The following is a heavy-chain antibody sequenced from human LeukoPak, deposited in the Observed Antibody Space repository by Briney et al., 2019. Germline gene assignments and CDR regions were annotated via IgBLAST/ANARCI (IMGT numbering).Heavy chain of an antibody. V-gene: IGHV3-20*04. CDR1: GFTFDDYG. CDR2: INWNGGST. CDR3: ARAGVGADTAMELGY. D-gene: IGHD5-18*01. Sequence: PGGSLRLSCAASGFTFDDYGMSWVRQPPGKGLEWVSGINWNGGSTGYADSVKGRFTNSRDNAKNSLYLQMNSLRAEDTALYYCARAGVGADTAMELGYWGQGTLVTVSS. J-gene: IGHJ4*02.